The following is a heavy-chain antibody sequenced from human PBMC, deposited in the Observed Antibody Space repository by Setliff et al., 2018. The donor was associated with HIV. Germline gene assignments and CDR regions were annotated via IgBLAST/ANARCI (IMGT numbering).Heavy chain of an antibody. V-gene: IGHV3-66*04. CDR1: GFTVSSNY. D-gene: IGHD3-10*01. Sequence: GGSLRLSCAASGFTVSSNYMSWVRQAPGEGLEWVSLIYSGGDTYYADSVKGRFTMSRDNSKNTLFLVLTSLRPEDTAVYYCAKQVSGYFDYWGQGALVTVSS. J-gene: IGHJ4*02. CDR2: IYSGGDT. CDR3: AKQVSGYFDY.